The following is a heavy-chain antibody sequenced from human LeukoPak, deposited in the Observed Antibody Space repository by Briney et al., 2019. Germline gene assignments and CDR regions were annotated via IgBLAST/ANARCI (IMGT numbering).Heavy chain of an antibody. V-gene: IGHV3-49*03. J-gene: IGHJ4*02. Sequence: GGSLRLSCTASGFTFGDYTMTWFRQAPGKGLEWVGFIRSKAYGGTTEDAASVKGRFTISRDDSKSIAYLQMNSLKTEDTAVYYCTRGGSNSPFDYWGQGTLVTVSS. CDR2: IRSKAYGGTT. CDR3: TRGGSNSPFDY. CDR1: GFTFGDYT. D-gene: IGHD1-26*01.